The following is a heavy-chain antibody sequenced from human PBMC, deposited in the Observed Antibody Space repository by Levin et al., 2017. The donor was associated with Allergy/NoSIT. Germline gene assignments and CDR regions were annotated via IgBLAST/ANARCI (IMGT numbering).Heavy chain of an antibody. CDR2: FSNINKA. D-gene: IGHD6-19*01. Sequence: QSGGSLRLSCSSSGFRMSSFAMSWVRQAPGKGLEWVSSFSNINKAYYADPVVGRFTISRDSSRNILYLQMNNLRGEDTAMYYCAKDHPSSGWPTFESWGQGTLVTVSS. J-gene: IGHJ4*02. V-gene: IGHV3-23*05. CDR1: GFRMSSFA. CDR3: AKDHPSSGWPTFES.